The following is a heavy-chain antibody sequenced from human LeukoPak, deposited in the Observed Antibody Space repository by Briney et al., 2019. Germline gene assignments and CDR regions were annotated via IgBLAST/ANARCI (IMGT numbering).Heavy chain of an antibody. D-gene: IGHD3-3*01. Sequence: ASVKVSCKASGDTFTGYYMHWVRQAPGQGLEWMGWINPNSGGTNYAQKFQGRVTMTRDTSISTAYMELSRLRSDDTAVYYCARAPYYDFWSGSPSFYYMDVWGKGTTVTVSS. J-gene: IGHJ6*03. CDR3: ARAPYYDFWSGSPSFYYMDV. CDR2: INPNSGGT. CDR1: GDTFTGYY. V-gene: IGHV1-2*02.